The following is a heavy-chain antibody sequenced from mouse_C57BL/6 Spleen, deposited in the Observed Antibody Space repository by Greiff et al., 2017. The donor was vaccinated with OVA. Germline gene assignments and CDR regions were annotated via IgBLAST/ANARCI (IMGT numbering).Heavy chain of an antibody. D-gene: IGHD1-1*01. V-gene: IGHV1-55*01. CDR1: GYTFTSYW. J-gene: IGHJ3*01. Sequence: VQLQQSGAELVKPGASVKMSCKASGYTFTSYWMTWVKQRPGQGLEWIGDIYPGSGSTNYNEKFKGKATLTVDTSASTAYMQLSSLTSEDSAVYCCTRWGIYYDGDAFAYWGQGTLVTVSA. CDR3: TRWGIYYDGDAFAY. CDR2: IYPGSGST.